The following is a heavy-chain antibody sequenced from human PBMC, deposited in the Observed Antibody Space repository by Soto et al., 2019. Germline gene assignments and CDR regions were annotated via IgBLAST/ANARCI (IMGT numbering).Heavy chain of an antibody. CDR1: GFTFSSYG. D-gene: IGHD3-9*01. J-gene: IGHJ5*02. Sequence: PGGSLRLSCAASGFTFSSYGMHWVRQAPGKGLEWVAVIWYDGSNKYYADSVKGRFTISRDNSKNTLYLQMNSLRAEDTAVYYCARENDILTGSTLDPWGQGTLVTVSS. CDR3: ARENDILTGSTLDP. CDR2: IWYDGSNK. V-gene: IGHV3-33*01.